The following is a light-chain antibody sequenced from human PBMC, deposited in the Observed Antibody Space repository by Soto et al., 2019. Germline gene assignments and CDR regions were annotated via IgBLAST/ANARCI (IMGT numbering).Light chain of an antibody. Sequence: EIVLTQSPATLSLSPGERATLSCRASQSVSSDLAWYQQKPGQAPRLLIYDASNRATGIPARFSGSGSGTDFTLTISSLEPEAFAVYYCQQRNIWPITFGQGTRLEIK. J-gene: IGKJ5*01. CDR3: QQRNIWPIT. CDR2: DAS. V-gene: IGKV3-11*01. CDR1: QSVSSD.